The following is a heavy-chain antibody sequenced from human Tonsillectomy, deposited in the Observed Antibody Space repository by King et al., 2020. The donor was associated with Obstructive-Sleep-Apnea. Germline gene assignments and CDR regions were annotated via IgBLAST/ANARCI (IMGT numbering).Heavy chain of an antibody. J-gene: IGHJ4*02. CDR3: TIDRHVVVVTFDS. V-gene: IGHV3-15*01. Sequence: VQMVESGGGLVKPGGSLRLSCADSGFTFSNAWMSWVGKVQGKGLEWGGRRKSRTDGGTTDYAAPVKGRFTISRDDSKNTLYLQMNVLTREDTAVYYCTIDRHVVVVTFDSWGQGTLVTVSS. CDR1: GFTFSNAW. D-gene: IGHD2-21*02. CDR2: RKSRTDGGTT.